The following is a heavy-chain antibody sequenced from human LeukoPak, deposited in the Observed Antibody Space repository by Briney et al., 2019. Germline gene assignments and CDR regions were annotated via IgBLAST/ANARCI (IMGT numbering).Heavy chain of an antibody. CDR1: GGSISSSSYY. J-gene: IGHJ5*02. Sequence: ASETLSLTCTVSGGSISSSSYYWGWIRQPPGKGLEWIGSIYYSGSTYYNPSLKSRVTISVDTSKNQFSLKLSSVTAADTAVYYCAREYSGYDVNWFDPWGQGTLVTVSS. D-gene: IGHD5-12*01. CDR3: AREYSGYDVNWFDP. V-gene: IGHV4-39*07. CDR2: IYYSGST.